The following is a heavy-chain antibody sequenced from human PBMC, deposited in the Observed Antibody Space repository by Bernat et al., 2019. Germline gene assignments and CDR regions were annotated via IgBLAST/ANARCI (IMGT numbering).Heavy chain of an antibody. J-gene: IGHJ3*02. Sequence: VRLAQSRAAVLKPRASVMGSFMPAEYTFTSYAISWVPQAPGQGLERMGWISAYNGNTKYAQKFQGRVTMTTDTSTSTDYMELRSLRSDDTAVYYCTRDPCDILNGDFPGAFDIWGQGIMV. V-gene: IGHV1-18*01. CDR2: ISAYNGNT. CDR3: TRDPCDILNGDFPGAFDI. D-gene: IGHD3-9*01. CDR1: EYTFTSYA.